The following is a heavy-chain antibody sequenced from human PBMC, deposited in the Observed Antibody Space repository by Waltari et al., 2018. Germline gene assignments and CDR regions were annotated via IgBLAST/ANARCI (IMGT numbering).Heavy chain of an antibody. D-gene: IGHD3-16*01. Sequence: VQLVESGGGVVQPGRSLRLSCAASGFSFRSFAMKWVRRSPGKGLDWVVVVGFDGRNKFNAESVKGRFTISRDKSKNTLYLQMESLRAEDTTIYYCAKDVEGELYYFDNWGQGTLVTVSS. CDR3: AKDVEGELYYFDN. CDR1: GFSFRSFA. V-gene: IGHV3-30*18. CDR2: VGFDGRNK. J-gene: IGHJ4*02.